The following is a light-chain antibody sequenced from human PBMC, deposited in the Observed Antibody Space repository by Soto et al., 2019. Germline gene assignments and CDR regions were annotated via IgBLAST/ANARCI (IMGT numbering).Light chain of an antibody. CDR3: QQSYSSPFT. CDR2: AAS. CDR1: QSISSY. V-gene: IGKV1-39*01. Sequence: DIQMTQSPSSLSASVGDRVTITCRASQSISSYLNWYQQKPGEAPNLLIYAASSLQTGVPSKFSCSGSGTDFTLTISSLQPEGFATYYCQQSYSSPFTLGPGTKVDIK. J-gene: IGKJ3*01.